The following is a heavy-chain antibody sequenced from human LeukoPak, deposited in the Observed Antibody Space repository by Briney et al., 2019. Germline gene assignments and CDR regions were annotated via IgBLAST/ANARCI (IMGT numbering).Heavy chain of an antibody. CDR1: GGSISSYY. V-gene: IGHV4-59*08. Sequence: SETLSLTCTVSGGSISSYYWSWIRQPPGKGLEWIGYIYYSGSTNYNPSLKSRVTISVDTSKNQFSLKLSSVTAADTAVYYCARHVCGGSCYRNKNWFDPWGQGTLVTVSS. CDR3: ARHVCGGSCYRNKNWFDP. D-gene: IGHD2-15*01. CDR2: IYYSGST. J-gene: IGHJ5*02.